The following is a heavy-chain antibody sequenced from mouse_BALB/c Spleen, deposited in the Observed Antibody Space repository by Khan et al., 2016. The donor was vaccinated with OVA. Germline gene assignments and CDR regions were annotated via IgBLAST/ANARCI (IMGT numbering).Heavy chain of an antibody. CDR3: ARHNYGPFAY. V-gene: IGHV5-9-3*01. Sequence: EVELVESGGDLVRPGGSLKLSCSASGSTFSTYAMSWVRQTPEKRLEWVATISSSGDYLYYPDSVKGRFTISRDTAKNTLYLQMRSLRSEDTAMYYCARHNYGPFAYWGQGTLVTVSA. J-gene: IGHJ3*01. D-gene: IGHD1-1*01. CDR1: GSTFSTYA. CDR2: ISSSGDYL.